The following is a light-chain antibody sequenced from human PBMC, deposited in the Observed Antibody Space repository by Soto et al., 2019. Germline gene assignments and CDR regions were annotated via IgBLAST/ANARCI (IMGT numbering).Light chain of an antibody. J-gene: IGKJ1*01. CDR2: DAS. Sequence: DIQLTQPPSTLSASVGDRVTITCGASQSISSWLAWYQQKPGKAPKLLIYDASSLESGVPARFSGSGSGTEFTLTISSLQTEDFAAYYCHQYNSYPPTFGQGTKVDIK. CDR1: QSISSW. V-gene: IGKV1-5*01. CDR3: HQYNSYPPT.